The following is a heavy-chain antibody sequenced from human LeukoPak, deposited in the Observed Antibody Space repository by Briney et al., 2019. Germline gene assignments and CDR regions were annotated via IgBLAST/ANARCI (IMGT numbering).Heavy chain of an antibody. J-gene: IGHJ1*01. Sequence: PGGSLRLSCAASGFTFSSYAMSWVRQAPGKGLEWVSAISGSGGSTYYADSVKGRFTISRDNSKNTLYLQMNSLRAEDTAVYYCAKDKTQQLVTKEYFQHWGQGTLVTVSS. CDR3: AKDKTQQLVTKEYFQH. CDR2: ISGSGGST. D-gene: IGHD6-13*01. CDR1: GFTFSSYA. V-gene: IGHV3-23*01.